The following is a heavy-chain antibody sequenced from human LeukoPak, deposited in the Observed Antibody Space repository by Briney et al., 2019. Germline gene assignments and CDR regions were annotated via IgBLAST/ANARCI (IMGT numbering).Heavy chain of an antibody. Sequence: GGSLRLSCAASGFTFSSYGMHWVRQAPGKGLEWVTFIRYDDSNKYYADSVKGRFTISRDNSKNTLYLQMNSLRAEDTAVYYCAIRDDCSSTSCYNGVDYWGQGTLVTVSS. CDR3: AIRDDCSSTSCYNGVDY. CDR2: IRYDDSNK. V-gene: IGHV3-30*02. CDR1: GFTFSSYG. J-gene: IGHJ4*02. D-gene: IGHD2-2*02.